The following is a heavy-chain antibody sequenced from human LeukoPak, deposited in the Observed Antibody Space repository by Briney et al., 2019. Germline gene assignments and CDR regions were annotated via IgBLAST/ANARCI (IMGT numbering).Heavy chain of an antibody. V-gene: IGHV4-30-2*01. CDR3: ARETPLRYFDP. Sequence: PSETLSLTCSVSGGSISSGGYSWNWIRQPPGKGLEWIGYIHSSGTAYYNPSLKSRVTISLDKSKNQFSLNLTSVTAADTAVYYCARETPLRYFDPWGQGTLVTVSS. CDR1: GGSISSGGYS. J-gene: IGHJ4*02. CDR2: IHSSGTA. D-gene: IGHD3-3*01.